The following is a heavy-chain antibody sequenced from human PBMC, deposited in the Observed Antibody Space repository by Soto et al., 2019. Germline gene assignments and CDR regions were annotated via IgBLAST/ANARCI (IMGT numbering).Heavy chain of an antibody. J-gene: IGHJ2*01. CDR3: TSGIVTASAWYFNL. Sequence: QVQLVQSGAEVKKPGASVKVSCKASGYTFTTYFIHWVRQAPGQGLEWMGLINPSGGSKSYAQKFRSRVNMTRDTSPSTVLMELSSLRSEDTAVYYWTSGIVTASAWYFNLWGRGTLVTVSS. CDR2: INPSGGSK. V-gene: IGHV1-46*03. D-gene: IGHD5-18*01. CDR1: GYTFTTYF.